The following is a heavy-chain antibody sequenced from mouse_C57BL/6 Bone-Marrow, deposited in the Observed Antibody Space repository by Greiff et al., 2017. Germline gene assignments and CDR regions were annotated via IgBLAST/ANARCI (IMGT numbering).Heavy chain of an antibody. J-gene: IGHJ4*01. CDR2: IDPNSGGT. CDR1: GYTFTSYW. V-gene: IGHV1-72*01. Sequence: QVQLKQPGAELVKPGASVKLSCKASGYTFTSYWMHWVKQRPGRGLEWIGRIDPNSGGTKYNEKFKSKATLTVDKPSSTAYMQLSSLTSEDSAVYYGGYSSYYAMDYWGQGTSVTVSS. CDR3: GYSSYYAMDY.